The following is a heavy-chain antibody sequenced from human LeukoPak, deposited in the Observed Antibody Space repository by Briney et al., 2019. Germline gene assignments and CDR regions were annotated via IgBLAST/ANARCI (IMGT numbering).Heavy chain of an antibody. CDR3: AGYCSSTSCYGAFDI. D-gene: IGHD2-2*01. V-gene: IGHV3-9*01. CDR1: GFIFDNYA. CDR2: ISWNTGNK. Sequence: GGSLRLSCAAAGFIFDNYAMHWVRQAPGKGLEWVSRISWNTGNKDYADSVKGRFTISRDNDKNSLFLQMNSLRAEDTAVYCCAGYCSSTSCYGAFDIWGQGTMVTVSS. J-gene: IGHJ3*02.